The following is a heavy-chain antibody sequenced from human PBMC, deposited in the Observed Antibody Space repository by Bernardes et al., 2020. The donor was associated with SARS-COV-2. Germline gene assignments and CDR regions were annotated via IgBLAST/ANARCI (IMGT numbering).Heavy chain of an antibody. V-gene: IGHV4-4*02. D-gene: IGHD6-13*01. CDR2: IYYSGST. J-gene: IGHJ6*02. CDR3: AREPFVAAAGYYYYYGMDV. CDR1: GGSISTYNW. Sequence: ETLSLTCAVPGGSISTYNWWSWVRQPPGKGLEWIGYIYYSGSTNYNPSLKSRVTISVDTSKNQFSLKLSSVTAADTAVYYCAREPFVAAAGYYYYYGMDVWGQGTTVTVSS.